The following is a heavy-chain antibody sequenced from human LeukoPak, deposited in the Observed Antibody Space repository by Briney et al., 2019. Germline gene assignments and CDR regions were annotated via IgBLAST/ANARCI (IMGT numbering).Heavy chain of an antibody. J-gene: IGHJ4*02. CDR1: GFTFSDFE. CDR3: ARVPSDIVVVEPATPDF. Sequence: GGSLRLSCAASGFTFSDFEMNWVRQAPGKGLEWVSYISSSGSTMDYADSVKGRFTISRDNAKNSLYLQMNSLRAEDTAVYYCARVPSDIVVVEPATPDFWGQGTLVTVSS. V-gene: IGHV3-48*03. CDR2: ISSSGSTM. D-gene: IGHD2-15*01.